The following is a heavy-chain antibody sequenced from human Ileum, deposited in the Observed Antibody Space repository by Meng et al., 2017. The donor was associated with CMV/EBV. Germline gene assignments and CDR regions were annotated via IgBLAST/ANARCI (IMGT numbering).Heavy chain of an antibody. V-gene: IGHV3-21*01. D-gene: IGHD2-2*01. Sequence: GESLKISCAASGFTFNLYKMNWVRQAPGKGLEWVSSISGNSVFISYADSLKGRFTVSRDDAKNSLYLQMNNLRAEDTAVYYCATYCSPTSCDSWQHWGQGTLVTVSS. CDR2: ISGNSVFI. CDR3: ATYCSPTSCDSWQH. CDR1: GFTFNLYK. J-gene: IGHJ1*01.